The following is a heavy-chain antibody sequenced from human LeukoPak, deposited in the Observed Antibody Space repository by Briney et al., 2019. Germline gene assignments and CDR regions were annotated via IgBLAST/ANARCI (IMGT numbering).Heavy chain of an antibody. CDR3: ARDGDYFDF. Sequence: GGSLRHSCGASGFIFSEYWMTWVRQAPGRGPEWVANIKGDGSKVYYVDSVMGRFTISRDNDKGSLYLQMNNLRVEDTAVYHCARDGDYFDFWGQGALVTVSS. CDR1: GFIFSEYW. V-gene: IGHV3-7*01. D-gene: IGHD2-21*01. J-gene: IGHJ4*02. CDR2: IKGDGSKV.